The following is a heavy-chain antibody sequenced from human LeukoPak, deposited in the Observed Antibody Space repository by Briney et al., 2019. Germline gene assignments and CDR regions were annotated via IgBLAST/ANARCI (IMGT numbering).Heavy chain of an antibody. D-gene: IGHD6-13*01. V-gene: IGHV3-30*04. CDR1: GFTFSSYA. CDR2: ISYDGSNK. CDR3: ASQPNLSIAAAGSIDY. Sequence: GGSLRLSCAASGFTFSSYAMHWVRQAPGKGLEWVAVISYDGSNKYYADSVKGRFTISRDNSKNTLYLQMNSLRAEDTAVYYCASQPNLSIAAAGSIDYWGQGTLVTVSS. J-gene: IGHJ4*02.